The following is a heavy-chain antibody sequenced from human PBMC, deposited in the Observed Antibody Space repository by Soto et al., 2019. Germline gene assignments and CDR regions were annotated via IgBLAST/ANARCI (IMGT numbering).Heavy chain of an antibody. CDR2: ISYDGSNK. CDR1: GFTFSSYA. J-gene: IGHJ6*02. D-gene: IGHD1-1*01. CDR3: ARDRSAGDYFYYGMDV. Sequence: GGSLRLSCAASGFTFSSYAMHWVRQAPGKGLEWVAVISYDGSNKYYADSVKGRFTISRDNAKNTLYLQMNSVRDEDTAIYYCARDRSAGDYFYYGMDVWGQGTTVIVSS. V-gene: IGHV3-30-3*01.